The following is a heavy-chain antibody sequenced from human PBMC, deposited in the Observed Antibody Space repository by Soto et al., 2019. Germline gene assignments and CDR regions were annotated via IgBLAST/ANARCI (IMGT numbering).Heavy chain of an antibody. Sequence: VQLLESGGGLIQPGGSLRRSCVASGFTVSDYAMTWVRQAPGKGMEWVSAISGSAGDAFYADSVKGRSTISRATSKRTLYLEMHSRRAEATAISYCEDGDQERQWVFLQNWGKGTLVIVCS. CDR1: GFTVSDYA. CDR3: EDGDQERQWVFLQN. CDR2: ISGSAGDA. V-gene: IGHV3-23*01. J-gene: IGHJ4*02. D-gene: IGHD7-27*01.